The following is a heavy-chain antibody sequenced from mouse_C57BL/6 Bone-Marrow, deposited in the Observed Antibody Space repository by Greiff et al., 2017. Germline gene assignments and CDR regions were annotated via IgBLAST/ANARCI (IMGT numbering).Heavy chain of an antibody. Sequence: VQLQQSGAELARPGASVKLSCKASGYTFTSYGISWVKQRTGQGLEWIGEIYPRSGNTYYNEKFKGKATLTADKSSSTADMELRSLTSEDSAVYFCARSEGYYYGSSYQFAYWGQGTLVTVSA. D-gene: IGHD1-1*01. J-gene: IGHJ3*01. CDR1: GYTFTSYG. V-gene: IGHV1-81*01. CDR2: IYPRSGNT. CDR3: ARSEGYYYGSSYQFAY.